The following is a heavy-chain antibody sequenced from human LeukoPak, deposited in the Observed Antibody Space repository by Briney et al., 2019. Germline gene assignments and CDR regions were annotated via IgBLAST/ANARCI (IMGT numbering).Heavy chain of an antibody. CDR2: IYSAGTT. V-gene: IGHV3-53*01. CDR3: ARGDDYGGAWYYFDC. J-gene: IGHJ4*02. D-gene: IGHD4-23*01. CDR1: GFTVSRSYY. Sequence: PGGSLSLSCAVSGFTVSRSYYMNWVRQAPGKGLEGVAVIYSAGTTYYADSVKGRFTISRDNSKNTVYLQMNSLRAEDTAVYYCARGDDYGGAWYYFDCWGQGTLVTVSS.